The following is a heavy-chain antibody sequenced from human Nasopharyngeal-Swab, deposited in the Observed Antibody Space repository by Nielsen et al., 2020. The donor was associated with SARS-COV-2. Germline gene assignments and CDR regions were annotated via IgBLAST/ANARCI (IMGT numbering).Heavy chain of an antibody. CDR1: GYTFTSYY. Sequence: ASVKVSCKASGYTFTSYYMHWVRQAPGQGLEWMGIINPSGGSTSYAQKFQGRVTMTRDTSTSTVYMELRSLRSDDTAVYYCARIGGSRDYDGAFDIWGQGTMVTVSS. J-gene: IGHJ3*02. V-gene: IGHV1-46*01. D-gene: IGHD4-23*01. CDR3: ARIGGSRDYDGAFDI. CDR2: INPSGGST.